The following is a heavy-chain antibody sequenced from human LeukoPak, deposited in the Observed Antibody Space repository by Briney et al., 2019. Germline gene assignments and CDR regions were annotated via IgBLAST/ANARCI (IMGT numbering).Heavy chain of an antibody. V-gene: IGHV3-23*01. CDR1: GFTFSSYG. CDR3: AKLPIAVAGTWRVGWFDP. D-gene: IGHD6-19*01. CDR2: ISGSGGST. J-gene: IGHJ5*02. Sequence: GGSLRLSCAASGFTFSSYGMSWVRQAPGKGLEWVSAISGSGGSTYYADSVKGRFTISRDNSKNTLYLQMNSLRAEDTAVYYCAKLPIAVAGTWRVGWFDPWGQGTLVTVSS.